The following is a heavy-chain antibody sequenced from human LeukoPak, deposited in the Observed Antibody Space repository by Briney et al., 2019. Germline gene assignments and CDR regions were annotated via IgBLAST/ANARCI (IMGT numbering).Heavy chain of an antibody. CDR2: IKQDGSEK. CDR3: ATDIEDYDSTFAN. CDR1: GFTFSSYW. J-gene: IGHJ4*02. V-gene: IGHV3-7*05. Sequence: QTGGSLRLSCAASGFTFSSYWMSWVRQAPGKGLEWVANIKQDGSEKYYVDSVKGRFTISRDNAKNSLYLQMNSLRAEDTAVYYCATDIEDYDSTFANWGQGTLVTVSS. D-gene: IGHD3-22*01.